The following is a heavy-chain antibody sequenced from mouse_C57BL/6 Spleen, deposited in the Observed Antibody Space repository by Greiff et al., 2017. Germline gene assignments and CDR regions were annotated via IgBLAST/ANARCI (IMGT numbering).Heavy chain of an antibody. CDR2: ISSGSSTI. CDR3: ARSYYSNYDY. J-gene: IGHJ2*01. CDR1: GFTFSDYG. Sequence: DVKLVESGGGLVKPGGSLKLSCAASGFTFSDYGMHWVRQAPEKGLEWVAYISSGSSTIYYADTVKGRFTISRDNAKNTLLLQMTSLRSEDTAMYYCARSYYSNYDYWGQGTTLTVSS. D-gene: IGHD2-5*01. V-gene: IGHV5-17*01.